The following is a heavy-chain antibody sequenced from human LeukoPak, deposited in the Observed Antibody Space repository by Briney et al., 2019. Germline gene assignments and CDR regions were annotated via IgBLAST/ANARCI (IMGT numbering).Heavy chain of an antibody. V-gene: IGHV1-58*02. Sequence: ASVKVSCKASGFTFGNSAMQWVRQARGQRLEWIGWIVFGSDNTKYAQKFQDRVTITRDMSTSTAYMELRSLRFEDTAVYYCARDFMDSSGWSIGAYFDYWGQGTLVTVSS. CDR2: IVFGSDNT. J-gene: IGHJ4*02. D-gene: IGHD6-19*01. CDR1: GFTFGNSA. CDR3: ARDFMDSSGWSIGAYFDY.